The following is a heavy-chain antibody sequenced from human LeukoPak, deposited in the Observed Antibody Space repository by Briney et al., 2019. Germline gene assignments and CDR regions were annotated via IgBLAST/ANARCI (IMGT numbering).Heavy chain of an antibody. CDR1: GFSFSTYG. J-gene: IGHJ4*02. D-gene: IGHD1-14*01. CDR2: MSYEGSNK. Sequence: GGSLRLSCAASGFSFSTYGMHRVRQAPGKGLECVAFMSYEGSNKYYADSVKGRFTISRDNSKNTLYLQMNSLRAEDMAVYYYARDGPTSPAYYADYWGQGTLVTVSS. V-gene: IGHV3-30*03. CDR3: ARDGPTSPAYYADY.